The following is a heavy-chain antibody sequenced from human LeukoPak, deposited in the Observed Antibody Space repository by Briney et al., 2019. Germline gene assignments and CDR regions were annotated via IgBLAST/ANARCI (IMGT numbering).Heavy chain of an antibody. CDR2: FDPEDGET. J-gene: IGHJ4*02. D-gene: IGHD6-19*01. CDR3: ATEMYSSGCGLFYY. V-gene: IGHV1-24*01. CDR1: GYTLTELS. Sequence: ASVTVSCTVSGYTLTELSMHWVRQAPGKGLEWMGGFDPEDGETIYAQKFQGRVTMTEDTSTDTSYMEMSSLRSEDTAVYYFATEMYSSGCGLFYYWGQGTLVTVSS.